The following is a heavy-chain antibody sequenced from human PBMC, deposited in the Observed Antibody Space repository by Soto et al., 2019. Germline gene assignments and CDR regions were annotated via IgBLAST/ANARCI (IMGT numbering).Heavy chain of an antibody. J-gene: IGHJ1*01. V-gene: IGHV3-74*01. Sequence: EMQLVESGGGLVQPEGSLRVACAASGFTLSAYWMHWVRQVPGKGLEWVSRIVPDGIMTAYADSVKGRFTISRDDAKNTMYLHMNSLRAEDTGVYHCAREAPHYGSGRHYDLWGQGTLVTVSS. D-gene: IGHD3-10*01. CDR2: IVPDGIMT. CDR1: GFTLSAYW. CDR3: AREAPHYGSGRHYDL.